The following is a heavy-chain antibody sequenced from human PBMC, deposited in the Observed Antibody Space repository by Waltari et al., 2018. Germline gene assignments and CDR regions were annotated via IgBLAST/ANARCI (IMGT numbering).Heavy chain of an antibody. CDR3: AREKRDGYTFDS. CDR1: GFTFSSHV. D-gene: IGHD5-12*01. V-gene: IGHV3-33*01. J-gene: IGHJ4*02. CDR2: LWSDGSNK. Sequence: QVQLAEYGGGVVQPGRSLRLSCTASGFTFSSHVMHWVRQAPGKGPEWVAALWSDGSNKNYVDSVKGRFTISRDNSKNTLYLQMNSLRVEDTAVYYCAREKRDGYTFDSWGQGTLVTVSS.